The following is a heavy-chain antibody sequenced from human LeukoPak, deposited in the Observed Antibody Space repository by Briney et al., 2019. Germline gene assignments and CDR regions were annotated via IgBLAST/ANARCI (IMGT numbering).Heavy chain of an antibody. Sequence: GASVKVSCKASGYTFTNYYMYWVRQAHGQGLEWMGIINPRGGGTSYAQKFQGRLTMTRDTSTTTVYMDLCSRRSEDTAMYYCAREIGPRQLHLWGSAFDYWGQGTLVTVSS. V-gene: IGHV1-46*01. CDR2: INPRGGGT. J-gene: IGHJ4*02. D-gene: IGHD5-18*01. CDR3: AREIGPRQLHLWGSAFDY. CDR1: GYTFTNYY.